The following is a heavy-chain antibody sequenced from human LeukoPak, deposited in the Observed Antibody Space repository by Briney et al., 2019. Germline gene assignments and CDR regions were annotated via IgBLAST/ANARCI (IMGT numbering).Heavy chain of an antibody. CDR3: AKGDCTNGVCYLDY. Sequence: PGGSLRLSCAASGFTFDDYAMHWVRQAPGKGLEWVSGISWNSGSIGYADSVKGRFTISRDNAKNPLYLQMNSLRAEDMALYYCAKGDCTNGVCYLDYWGQGTLVTVSS. D-gene: IGHD2-8*01. V-gene: IGHV3-9*03. CDR1: GFTFDDYA. CDR2: ISWNSGSI. J-gene: IGHJ4*02.